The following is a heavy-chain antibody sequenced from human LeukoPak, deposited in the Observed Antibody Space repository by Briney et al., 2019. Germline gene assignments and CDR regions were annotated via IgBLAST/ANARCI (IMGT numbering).Heavy chain of an antibody. V-gene: IGHV3-23*01. CDR2: ISGSGAST. CDR1: GFSFNGYA. Sequence: GGSLRLSCAASGFSFNGYAMSWVRQAPGKGLEWVSSISGSGASTFYVDSVKGRFILSKDSSTNTLFLQMNSLRGEDTAVYYCAKGSRGYTHYYLDSWGQGTQVTVSS. D-gene: IGHD1-1*01. J-gene: IGHJ4*02. CDR3: AKGSRGYTHYYLDS.